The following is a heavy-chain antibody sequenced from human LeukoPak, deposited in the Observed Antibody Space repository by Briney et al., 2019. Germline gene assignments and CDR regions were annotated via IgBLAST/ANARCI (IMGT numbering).Heavy chain of an antibody. Sequence: SETLSLTCTVSGDSISGYYWSWIRQPPGKGLEWIGYIYDIGNTNYNPSLKSRVTISVDTSKNQFSLKLSSVTAADTAVYYCARVGSMAYNWFDPWGQGTLVTVSS. V-gene: IGHV4-59*01. J-gene: IGHJ5*02. D-gene: IGHD3-10*01. CDR1: GDSISGYY. CDR3: ARVGSMAYNWFDP. CDR2: IYDIGNT.